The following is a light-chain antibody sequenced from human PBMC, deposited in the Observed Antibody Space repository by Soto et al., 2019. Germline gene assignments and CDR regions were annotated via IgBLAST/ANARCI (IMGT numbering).Light chain of an antibody. CDR2: RNN. CDR1: SSNIGSNY. CDR3: AAWDDSLSGTYV. J-gene: IGLJ1*01. Sequence: QSVLTQPPSASGTPGQRVTISCSGSSSNIGSNYVYWYQQLPGTAPKLLIYRNNQRPSGVPDRFSGSKSGTSASLAISGLRSEDEAEYYCAAWDDSLSGTYVFGTGTQLTVL. V-gene: IGLV1-47*01.